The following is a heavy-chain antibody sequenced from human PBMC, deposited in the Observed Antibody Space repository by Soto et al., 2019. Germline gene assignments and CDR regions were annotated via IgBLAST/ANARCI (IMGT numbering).Heavy chain of an antibody. CDR3: ARHQSHSSSYVDP. J-gene: IGHJ5*02. D-gene: IGHD6-13*01. CDR2: IYYSGST. V-gene: IGHV4-39*01. Sequence: SETLSLTCTVSGGSISSSSYYWGWIRQPPGKGLEWIGSIYYSGSTYYIPSLKSRVTISVDTSKNQFSLKLSSVTAADTAVYYCARHQSHSSSYVDPWGQGTLVTVSS. CDR1: GGSISSSSYY.